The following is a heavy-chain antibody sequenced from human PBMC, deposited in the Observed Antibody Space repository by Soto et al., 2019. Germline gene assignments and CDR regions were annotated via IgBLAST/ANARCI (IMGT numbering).Heavy chain of an antibody. Sequence: QVQLQESGPGLVKPSETLSLTCTVSGGSISSYYWSWIRQPPGKGLEWIGYIYYSGSTNYNPSLKSRFTISVDTSKNQFSLKLSSVTAVDTAVYYCARYSGYEPDAFDYWGQGTLVTVSS. D-gene: IGHD5-12*01. CDR2: IYYSGST. J-gene: IGHJ4*02. CDR1: GGSISSYY. V-gene: IGHV4-59*01. CDR3: ARYSGYEPDAFDY.